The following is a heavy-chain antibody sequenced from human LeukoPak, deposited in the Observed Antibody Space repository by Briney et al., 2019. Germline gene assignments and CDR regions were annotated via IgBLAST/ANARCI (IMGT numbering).Heavy chain of an antibody. J-gene: IGHJ1*01. CDR1: GYTFTSYY. V-gene: IGHV1-2*02. D-gene: IGHD3-22*01. CDR3: ASTVTMIVGRYFQH. Sequence: ASVKVSCKASGYTFTSYYMHWVRQAPGQGLEWMGWINPNSGGTNYAQKFQGRVTMTRDTSISTAYMELSRLRSDDTAVYYCASTVTMIVGRYFQHWGQGTLVTVSS. CDR2: INPNSGGT.